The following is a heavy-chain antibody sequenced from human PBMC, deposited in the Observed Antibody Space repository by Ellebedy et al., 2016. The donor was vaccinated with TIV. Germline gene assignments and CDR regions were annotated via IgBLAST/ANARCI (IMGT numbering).Heavy chain of an antibody. CDR3: ARNRIVVVDRRQRNWFDP. V-gene: IGHV3-33*01. CDR1: GFTFSSHG. J-gene: IGHJ5*02. Sequence: GESLKISCAASGFTFSSHGMHWVRQAPGKGLEWVAVIWYDGSNKYYADSVKGRFTISRDNSKNTLYLQMNSLRAEDTAVYYCARNRIVVVDRRQRNWFDPWGQGTLVTVSS. D-gene: IGHD2-15*01. CDR2: IWYDGSNK.